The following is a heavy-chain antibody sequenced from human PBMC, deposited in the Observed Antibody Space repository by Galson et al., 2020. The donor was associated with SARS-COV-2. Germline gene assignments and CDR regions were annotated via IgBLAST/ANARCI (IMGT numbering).Heavy chain of an antibody. CDR3: AKVGERAFVGDFGSWFDP. V-gene: IGHV3-23*01. J-gene: IGHJ5*02. Sequence: GESLKISCAASGFTFSGYAMSWVRQSPGRGLEWVSAMTGSGRGTSYADSVKGRFTVSRDNSKNALYLQMDSLRAEDTAVYYCAKVGERAFVGDFGSWFDPWGQGTRVSVSS. D-gene: IGHD3-16*01. CDR2: MTGSGRGT. CDR1: GFTFSGYA.